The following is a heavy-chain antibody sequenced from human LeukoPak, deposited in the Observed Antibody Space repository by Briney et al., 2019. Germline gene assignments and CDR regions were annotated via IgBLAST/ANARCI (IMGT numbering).Heavy chain of an antibody. CDR2: INPSGGST. D-gene: IGHD1-26*01. J-gene: IGHJ4*02. CDR1: GYTFTSYY. Sequence: ASVKVSCKASGYTFTSYYMHWVRQAPGQGLEWMGIINPSGGSTSYAQKFQGRVTMTRDMSTSTVYMELSSMRSEDTAVYYCAHTGGSYPWFPFDYWGQGTLVTVSS. V-gene: IGHV1-46*01. CDR3: AHTGGSYPWFPFDY.